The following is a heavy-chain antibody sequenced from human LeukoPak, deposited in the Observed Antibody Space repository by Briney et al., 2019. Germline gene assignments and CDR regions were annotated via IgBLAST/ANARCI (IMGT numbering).Heavy chain of an antibody. J-gene: IGHJ5*02. D-gene: IGHD3-10*01. Sequence: SETLSLTCTVSGGSISSYYWSWIQQPPGKGLEWIGYIYYSGSTNYNPSLKSRVTISVDTSKNQFSLKLSSVTAADTAVYYCARDLGTMVRGVIPNWFDPWGQGTLVTVSS. CDR3: ARDLGTMVRGVIPNWFDP. CDR2: IYYSGST. CDR1: GGSISSYY. V-gene: IGHV4-59*01.